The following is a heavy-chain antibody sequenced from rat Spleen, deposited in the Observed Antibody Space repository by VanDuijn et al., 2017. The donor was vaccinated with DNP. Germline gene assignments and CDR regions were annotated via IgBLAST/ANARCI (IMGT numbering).Heavy chain of an antibody. CDR2: INMGSGGT. CDR1: GYTFTTYY. V-gene: IGHV1-43*01. CDR3: ARRSGYGNWFAY. Sequence: QVQLQQSGAELAKPGSSVMISCRASGYTFTTYYIGWIKQTTRQGLEYIGYINMGSGGTNYNEKFKGKATLTVDKSSSTAFMQLSSLTPDDSAVYYCARRSGYGNWFAYWGQGTLVTVSS. J-gene: IGHJ3*01. D-gene: IGHD4-3*01.